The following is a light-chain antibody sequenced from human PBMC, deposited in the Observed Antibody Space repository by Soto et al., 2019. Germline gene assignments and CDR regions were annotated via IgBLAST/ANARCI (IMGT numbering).Light chain of an antibody. J-gene: IGKJ2*01. V-gene: IGKV3D-15*01. CDR2: GAS. Sequence: EVVMTQSAATLSVSPGERATLSCRASQSVSSNLAWYQQNPGQAPRLLIFGASTRATGIPARFSGSGSGIEFTLTISILQSEDFAVYYCQQYNNWPLYTFGQGTKLEIK. CDR3: QQYNNWPLYT. CDR1: QSVSSN.